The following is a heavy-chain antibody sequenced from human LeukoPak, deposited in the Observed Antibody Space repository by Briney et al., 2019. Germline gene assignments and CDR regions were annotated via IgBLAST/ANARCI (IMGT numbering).Heavy chain of an antibody. V-gene: IGHV3-21*01. CDR2: ISSSSSYI. CDR3: AIDAPGYCSVGGLDY. D-gene: IGHD6-19*01. Sequence: GRSLRLSCAASGFTFSSYSMNWGREAPGKGLEWVSSISSSSSYIYYADSVKGRFTISRDNAKNSLYLQINSLRAEDTAVYYCAIDAPGYCSVGGLDYWGQGTLVTVSS. J-gene: IGHJ4*02. CDR1: GFTFSSYS.